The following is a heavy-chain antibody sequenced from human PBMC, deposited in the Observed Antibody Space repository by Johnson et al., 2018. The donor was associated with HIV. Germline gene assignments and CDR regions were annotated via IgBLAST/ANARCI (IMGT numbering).Heavy chain of an antibody. D-gene: IGHD6-13*01. CDR2: IYSGGST. J-gene: IGHJ3*02. CDR3: AKCRGSSWDAFDI. Sequence: VQLVESGGGVVQPGRSLRLSCAASGFTFSSYPMHWVRQAPGKGLGWVSLIYSGGSTYYADSVKGRFTISRDNSKNTLYLQMNSLRVEDTAIYYCAKCRGSSWDAFDIWGQGTMVTVSS. CDR1: GFTFSSYP. V-gene: IGHV3-66*01.